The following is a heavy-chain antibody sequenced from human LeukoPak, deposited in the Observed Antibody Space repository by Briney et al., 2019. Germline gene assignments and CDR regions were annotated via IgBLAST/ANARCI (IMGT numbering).Heavy chain of an antibody. J-gene: IGHJ4*02. CDR3: ARDNIDGYNPAYFDF. Sequence: GGSLRLSCAASAFTVSTNYMSWVRQAPGKGLEWVSAIYSGGRTNYAGSVKGRFTISRHNSKNTVHLQMNSLRAEDTAVYYCARDNIDGYNPAYFDFWGQGTLVTVSS. D-gene: IGHD5-24*01. CDR2: IYSGGRT. CDR1: AFTVSTNY. V-gene: IGHV3-53*04.